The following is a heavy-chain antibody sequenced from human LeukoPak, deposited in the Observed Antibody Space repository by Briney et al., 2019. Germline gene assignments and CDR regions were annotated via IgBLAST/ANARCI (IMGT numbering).Heavy chain of an antibody. V-gene: IGHV4-39*01. Sequence: SETLSLTCTVSGGSISSSSYYWSWIRQRPGKGLEWFGSIYDSGSTYYNPSLKSRVTISVATSKTPFSLKLSSVTAADTAVYYCARHAGPITTWQKRKNWFDPWGQGTLVTVSS. CDR3: ARHAGPITTWQKRKNWFDP. CDR1: GGSISSSSYY. D-gene: IGHD3-16*01. J-gene: IGHJ5*02. CDR2: IYDSGST.